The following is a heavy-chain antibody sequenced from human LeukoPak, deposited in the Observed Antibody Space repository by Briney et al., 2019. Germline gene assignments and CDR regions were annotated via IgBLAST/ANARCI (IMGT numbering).Heavy chain of an antibody. J-gene: IGHJ4*02. Sequence: PGGSLRLSCAASGFTVSSNYMSWVRQAPGEGLEWASVIYGGGSTYYADSVKGRFTISRDNSMNTLYLQMNSLRAEDTAVYYCARGAAGGDFDYWGQGTLVTVSS. CDR1: GFTVSSNY. V-gene: IGHV3-53*01. CDR2: IYGGGST. CDR3: ARGAAGGDFDY. D-gene: IGHD6-13*01.